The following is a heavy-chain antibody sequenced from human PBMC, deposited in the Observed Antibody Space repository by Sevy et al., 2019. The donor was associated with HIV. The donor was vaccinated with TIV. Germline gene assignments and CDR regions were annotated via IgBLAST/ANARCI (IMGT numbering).Heavy chain of an antibody. J-gene: IGHJ4*02. D-gene: IGHD4-17*01. V-gene: IGHV3-48*03. Sequence: GGSLRLSCAASGFTFSSYEMNWVRQAPGKGLEWVSYISNSGTTISYSDSVKGRFTISRDNARNSLYLQMNSLRAEDTAVYYCERDLPPSATTVAHFDCWGRGTLVTVSS. CDR1: GFTFSSYE. CDR2: ISNSGTTI. CDR3: ERDLPPSATTVAHFDC.